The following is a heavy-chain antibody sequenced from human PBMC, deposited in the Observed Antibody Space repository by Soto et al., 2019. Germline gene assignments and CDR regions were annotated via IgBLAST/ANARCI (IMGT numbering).Heavy chain of an antibody. CDR1: GFTFTSSA. J-gene: IGHJ6*02. CDR3: AAVLDYGDSVATIGMDV. D-gene: IGHD4-17*01. Sequence: SVKVSCKASGFTFTSSAMQWVRQARGQRLEWIGWIVVGSGNTNYAQKFQERVTITRDMSTSTAYMELSSLRSEDTAVYYCAAVLDYGDSVATIGMDVWGQGTTVTVSS. V-gene: IGHV1-58*02. CDR2: IVVGSGNT.